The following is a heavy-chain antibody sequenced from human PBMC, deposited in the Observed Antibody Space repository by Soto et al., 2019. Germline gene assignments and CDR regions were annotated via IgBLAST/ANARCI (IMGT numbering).Heavy chain of an antibody. J-gene: IGHJ4*02. CDR2: MNQDGSET. V-gene: IGHV3-7*05. Sequence: PGGSLRLSCAGSGFTFSTYWMSWVRQAPGKGLEWVANMNQDGSETHSVASVEGRFTISRGNAKKPLYLQMNSLRAEDTAVYYCRGNGPFFDYWCKGTLVTLST. CDR3: RGNGPFFDY. CDR1: GFTFSTYW. D-gene: IGHD3-10*01.